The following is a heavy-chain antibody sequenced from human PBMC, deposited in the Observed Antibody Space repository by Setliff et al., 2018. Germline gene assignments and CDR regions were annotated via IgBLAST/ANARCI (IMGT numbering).Heavy chain of an antibody. J-gene: IGHJ4*02. CDR2: IDQSGIT. CDR1: GGSFSGYY. Sequence: SETLSLTCAVYGGSFSGYYWSWIRQPPGKGPEWIGEIDQSGITNYNPSLKSRVTISIDTSKNQFSLRLNSATAADTAVYYCARLRGAFDYWGQGTLVTVSS. D-gene: IGHD3-16*01. CDR3: ARLRGAFDY. V-gene: IGHV4-34*01.